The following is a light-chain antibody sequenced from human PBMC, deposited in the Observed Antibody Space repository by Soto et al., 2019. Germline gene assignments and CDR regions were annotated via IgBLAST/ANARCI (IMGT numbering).Light chain of an antibody. V-gene: IGLV2-14*03. Sequence: QSVLTQPASVSGSPGQSTTISCTGTSSDVGGYNYVSWYQHHPGKAPKLMIYDVSNRPSGVSIRFSGSKSGNTASLTISGLQPEDEADYHCSSYTTSNTRQIVFGTGTKVNVL. J-gene: IGLJ1*01. CDR2: DVS. CDR3: SSYTTSNTRQIV. CDR1: SSDVGGYNY.